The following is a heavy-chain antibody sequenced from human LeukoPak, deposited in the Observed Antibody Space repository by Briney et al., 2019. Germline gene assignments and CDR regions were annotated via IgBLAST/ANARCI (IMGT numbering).Heavy chain of an antibody. J-gene: IGHJ4*02. CDR1: GFTFSNYA. Sequence: GGSLRLSCVASGFTFSNYAMYWVRQAPGKGLEWVAVIWYDGSKKYCADSVKARFTISRDNAENTLYLQMDNLRAEDTAVYYCAREGGGYRLFEFWGQGLLVTVSS. CDR2: IWYDGSKK. D-gene: IGHD2-15*01. CDR3: AREGGGYRLFEF. V-gene: IGHV3-33*01.